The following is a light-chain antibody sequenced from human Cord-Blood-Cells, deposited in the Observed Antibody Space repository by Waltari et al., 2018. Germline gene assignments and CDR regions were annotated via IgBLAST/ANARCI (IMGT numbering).Light chain of an antibody. V-gene: IGKV4-1*01. CDR2: WAS. CDR1: QSVLYSSNNKNY. CDR3: QQYYSTPRT. Sequence: DIVMTPSPDSLAVSLGERATINCKSSQSVLYSSNNKNYLAWYQQKPGQPPKLLIYWASTRVSGVPYRFSGSGSGTDFTLTISSLQAEDVAVYYCQQYYSTPRTFGQGTKVEIK. J-gene: IGKJ1*01.